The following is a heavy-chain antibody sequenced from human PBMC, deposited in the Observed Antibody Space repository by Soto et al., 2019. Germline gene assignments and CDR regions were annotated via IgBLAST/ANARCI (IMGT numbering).Heavy chain of an antibody. D-gene: IGHD6-13*01. CDR1: GYTFTSFD. Sequence: QVQLVQSGAEVKKPGASVRVSCKASGYTFTSFDINWVRQAAGQGLEWMGRMSPNSGNTAYAQKFQGRVIMTRNTSISTAYMELSGLRSEDTAVYYCARGLVSTRYLRYYYYMDVWGKGTTVTVSS. V-gene: IGHV1-8*01. CDR2: MSPNSGNT. CDR3: ARGLVSTRYLRYYYYMDV. J-gene: IGHJ6*03.